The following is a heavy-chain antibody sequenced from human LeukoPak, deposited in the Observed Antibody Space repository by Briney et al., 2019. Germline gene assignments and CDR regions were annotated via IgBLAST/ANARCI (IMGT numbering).Heavy chain of an antibody. CDR3: VKGIASRDFFSRGD. Sequence: GGSLRPSCAASGFTFSTYSMSWVRQAPGKGLEWVSGISDGGGRTCYADSVKGRFTISRDNSKNTVFLQMNSLRADDTAVYYCVKGIASRDFFSRGDWGQGTLVTVSA. V-gene: IGHV3-23*01. J-gene: IGHJ4*02. D-gene: IGHD2-21*01. CDR2: ISDGGGRT. CDR1: GFTFSTYS.